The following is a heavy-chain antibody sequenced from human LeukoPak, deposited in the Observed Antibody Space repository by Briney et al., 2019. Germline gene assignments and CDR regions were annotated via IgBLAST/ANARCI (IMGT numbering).Heavy chain of an antibody. CDR1: GGSISSGSYY. CDR2: IYTSGST. V-gene: IGHV4-61*02. CDR3: ARDPHAPTIFGVFDP. Sequence: SETLSLTCTVSGGSISSGSYYWSWIRQPAGKGLEWIGRIYTSGSTNYNPSLKSRVTISVDTSKNQFSLKLSSVTAADTAVYYCARDPHAPTIFGVFDPLGQGTLVTVSS. D-gene: IGHD3-3*01. J-gene: IGHJ5*02.